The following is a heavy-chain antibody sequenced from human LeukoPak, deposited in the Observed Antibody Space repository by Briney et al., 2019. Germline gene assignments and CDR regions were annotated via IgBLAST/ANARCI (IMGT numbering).Heavy chain of an antibody. V-gene: IGHV3-21*01. CDR3: ARAPVTPEYYFDY. D-gene: IGHD2-21*02. Sequence: AEGSLSLSCAASGFTFTSYAMNWVRQAPGKGLEWVSSISSGSGYIYYADSVKGRFTISRDNAKNSLYLQMNSLRAEDTAVYYCARAPVTPEYYFDYWAQGTLVTVSS. J-gene: IGHJ4*02. CDR1: GFTFTSYA. CDR2: ISSGSGYI.